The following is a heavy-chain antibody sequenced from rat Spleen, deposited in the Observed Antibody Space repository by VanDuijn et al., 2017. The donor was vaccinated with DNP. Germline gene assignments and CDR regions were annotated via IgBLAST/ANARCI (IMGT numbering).Heavy chain of an antibody. V-gene: IGHV5-20*01. CDR2: ISYDGGST. CDR3: TTTAGSAPFAY. J-gene: IGHJ3*01. CDR1: GFTFSDYY. Sequence: EVQLVESGGGLVQPGRSMKLSCAASGFTFSDYYMAWVRQAPKKGLEWVAYISYDGGSTYYRDPVKGRFTISRDNAKSTLYLQMDSLRSEDTATYYCTTTAGSAPFAYWGQGTLVTVSS. D-gene: IGHD3-1*01.